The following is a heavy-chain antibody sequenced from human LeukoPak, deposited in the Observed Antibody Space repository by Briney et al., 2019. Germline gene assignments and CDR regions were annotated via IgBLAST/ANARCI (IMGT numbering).Heavy chain of an antibody. J-gene: IGHJ3*02. CDR3: ARPRRDCSSTSCYQNAFDI. CDR2: IYPGDSDT. CDR1: GYSFTSYW. V-gene: IGHV5-51*01. Sequence: GESLKISCKGSGYSFTSYWIGWVRQMPGKGLEWMGIIYPGDSDTRYSPSFQGQVTISADKSISTAYPQWSSLKASDTAMYYCARPRRDCSSTSCYQNAFDIWGQGTMVTVSS. D-gene: IGHD2-2*01.